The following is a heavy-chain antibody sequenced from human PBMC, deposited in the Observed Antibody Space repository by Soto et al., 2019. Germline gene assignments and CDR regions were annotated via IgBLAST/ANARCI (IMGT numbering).Heavy chain of an antibody. CDR3: ARVGRYLDWLPHHSNWFDP. V-gene: IGHV5-10-1*01. Sequence: GESLKISCKGSGYSFTSYWISWVRQMPGKGLEWMGRIDPSDSYTNYSPSFQGHVTISADKSISTAYLQWSSLKASDTAMYYCARVGRYLDWLPHHSNWFDPWRQGTPVIVS. D-gene: IGHD3-9*01. J-gene: IGHJ5*02. CDR2: IDPSDSYT. CDR1: GYSFTSYW.